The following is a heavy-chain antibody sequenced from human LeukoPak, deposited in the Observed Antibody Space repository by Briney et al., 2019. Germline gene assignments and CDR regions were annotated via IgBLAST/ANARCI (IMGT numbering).Heavy chain of an antibody. CDR3: ARDGCGSTSCPHAFDI. V-gene: IGHV4-4*07. D-gene: IGHD2-2*01. J-gene: IGHJ3*02. CDR1: GDTISSYY. CDR2: IYTSWTT. Sequence: SETLSLTCTVSGDTISSYYWSWIRQPAGKGLEWIGRIYTSWTTNYNPSLKSRVTMSLDTSKNQFSLKLSSVTAADTAVYYCARDGCGSTSCPHAFDIWGQGTMVTVSS.